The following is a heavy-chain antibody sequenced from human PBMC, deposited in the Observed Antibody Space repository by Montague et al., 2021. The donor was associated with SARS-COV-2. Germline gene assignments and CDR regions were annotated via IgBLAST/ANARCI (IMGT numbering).Heavy chain of an antibody. V-gene: IGHV2-5*02. J-gene: IGHJ4*02. Sequence: PALVKPTQTLTLTCSFSGFSLSTGGVGVDWIRQSPGKGLEWLGVIFWDDEKRYNPTLKTRLTISKGTSQNQVVITLTDMGPADTATYFCAHQYYDYVWGSYRPDYLDYWGQGTRVTVSS. CDR2: IFWDDEK. CDR3: AHQYYDYVWGSYRPDYLDY. CDR1: GFSLSTGGVG. D-gene: IGHD3-16*02.